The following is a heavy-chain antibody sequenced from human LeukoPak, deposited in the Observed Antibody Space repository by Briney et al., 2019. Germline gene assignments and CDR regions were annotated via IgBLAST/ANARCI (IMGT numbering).Heavy chain of an antibody. D-gene: IGHD2-21*02. J-gene: IGHJ3*02. CDR1: GGSISSGGYY. Sequence: SETLSLTCTVSGGSISSGGYYWSWIRQHPGKGLEWIGYIYYSGSTYYNPSLKSRVTISVDTSKNQFSLKLSSVTAADTAVYYCAKDLTGGDSEDAFDIWGQGTMVAVSS. CDR2: IYYSGST. CDR3: AKDLTGGDSEDAFDI. V-gene: IGHV4-31*03.